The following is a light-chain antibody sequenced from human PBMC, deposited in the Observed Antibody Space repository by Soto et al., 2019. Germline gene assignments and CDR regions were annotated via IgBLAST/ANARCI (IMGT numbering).Light chain of an antibody. Sequence: EIVLTQSPATLSLSPGEIATLYCSSSHSVISYLAFYQPTPGQAPRLLIYDASNRATGIPARFSGSGSVTDFTLTISSLEPEDFAVYYCQQYNYWPGTFGQGTKVDIK. J-gene: IGKJ1*01. CDR1: HSVISY. V-gene: IGKV3-11*01. CDR2: DAS. CDR3: QQYNYWPGT.